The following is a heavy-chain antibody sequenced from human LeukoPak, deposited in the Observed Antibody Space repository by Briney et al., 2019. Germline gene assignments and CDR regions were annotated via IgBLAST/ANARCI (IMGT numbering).Heavy chain of an antibody. J-gene: IGHJ5*02. Sequence: SETLSLTCTVSGGPIRSGGYYWSWIGQHPGKGLEWIGNIYYSGSTSYNPSLKSRVTISVDTSKNQFSLKLNSVTAADTAVYYCARGASNYGSFWFDPWGQGTLVTVSS. D-gene: IGHD4-11*01. V-gene: IGHV4-31*03. CDR1: GGPIRSGGYY. CDR2: IYYSGST. CDR3: ARGASNYGSFWFDP.